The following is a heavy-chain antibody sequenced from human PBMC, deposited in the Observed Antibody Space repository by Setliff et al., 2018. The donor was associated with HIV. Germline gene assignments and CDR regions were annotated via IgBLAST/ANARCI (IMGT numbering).Heavy chain of an antibody. D-gene: IGHD3-22*01. CDR2: ISANNGNT. J-gene: IGHJ3*01. CDR3: ARGGYFDSSSAGALDV. Sequence: ASVKVSCKASGYTFTRYGISWVRQAPGQGLEWMGWISANNGNTKYAQRLQGRVTMTTDTSTSTAYMDLRSLRPEDTAVYYCARGGYFDSSSAGALDVWGQGTLVTVSS. CDR1: GYTFTRYG. V-gene: IGHV1-18*01.